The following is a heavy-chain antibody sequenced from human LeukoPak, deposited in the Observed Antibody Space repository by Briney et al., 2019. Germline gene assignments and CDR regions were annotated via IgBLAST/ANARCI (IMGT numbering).Heavy chain of an antibody. CDR2: VDPEDGET. CDR3: ATVTSAYDGSPFDY. Sequence: ASVKISYKVSGYTVTHYYMHLVQQAPGKGLEWMGLVDPEDGETIYAEKFQGRVTITADTATDTAYMELSSLRSEDTAVYYCATVTSAYDGSPFDYWGQGTLVTVSS. V-gene: IGHV1-69-2*01. CDR1: GYTVTHYY. J-gene: IGHJ4*02. D-gene: IGHD5-24*01.